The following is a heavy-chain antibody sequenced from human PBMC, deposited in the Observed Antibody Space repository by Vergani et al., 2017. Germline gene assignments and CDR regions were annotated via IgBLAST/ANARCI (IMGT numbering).Heavy chain of an antibody. CDR1: GFSFPGYA. Sequence: EVQLLESGGGLVQPGGSLRLSCEASGFSFPGYAMSWVRQAPGKGLEWVANIKQDGSEKYYVDSVKGRFTISRDNANNLVYLQMGSVRADDTAVYYCARDSGSGPPQSRRLLYDIGWFDPWGQGTLVTVSS. CDR2: IKQDGSEK. CDR3: ARDSGSGPPQSRRLLYDIGWFDP. J-gene: IGHJ5*02. V-gene: IGHV3-7*01. D-gene: IGHD3-10*01.